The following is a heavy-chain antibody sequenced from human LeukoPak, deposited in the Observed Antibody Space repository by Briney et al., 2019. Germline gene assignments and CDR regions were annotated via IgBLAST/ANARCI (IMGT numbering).Heavy chain of an antibody. CDR3: AGYTALNWGRANWFDP. J-gene: IGHJ5*02. CDR1: GYTFTGPY. V-gene: IGHV1-69*05. Sequence: SVKVSCKASGYTFTGPYIHWMRQAPGQGLEWMGRIIPIFGTANYAQKFQGRVTITTDESTSTAYMELSSLRSEDTAVYYCAGYTALNWGRANWFDPWGQGTLVTVSS. D-gene: IGHD3-16*01. CDR2: IIPIFGTA.